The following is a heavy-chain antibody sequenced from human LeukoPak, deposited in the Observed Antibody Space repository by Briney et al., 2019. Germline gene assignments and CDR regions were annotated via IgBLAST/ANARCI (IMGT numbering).Heavy chain of an antibody. CDR1: GGSISSGGYY. D-gene: IGHD3-22*01. J-gene: IGHJ4*02. CDR2: IYYSGST. CDR3: ARVASSGYHDY. Sequence: SETLSLTCTVSGGSISSGGYYWSWIRQHPGKGLEWIGYIYYSGSTYYNPSLKSRATISVDTSKNQFSLKLSSVTAADTAVYYCARVASSGYHDYWGQGTLVTVSS. V-gene: IGHV4-31*03.